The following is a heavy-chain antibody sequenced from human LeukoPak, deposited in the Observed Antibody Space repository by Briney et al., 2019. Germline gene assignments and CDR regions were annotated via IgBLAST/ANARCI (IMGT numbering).Heavy chain of an antibody. CDR2: IYHSGST. CDR1: GYSISSGYY. V-gene: IGHV4-38-2*02. Sequence: PSETLSLTCTVSGYSISSGYYWAWIRQPPGKGLEWIGSIYHSGSTYYNPSLKSRVTVSVDTSKNQFSLKLSSVTAADTAVYYCARDLRGSSGFYYGDWGQGTLVTVSS. D-gene: IGHD3-22*01. CDR3: ARDLRGSSGFYYGD. J-gene: IGHJ4*02.